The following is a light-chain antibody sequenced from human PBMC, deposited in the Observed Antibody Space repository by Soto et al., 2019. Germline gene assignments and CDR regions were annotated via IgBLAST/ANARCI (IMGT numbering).Light chain of an antibody. J-gene: IGKJ4*01. CDR1: QDITNF. CDR3: QQYDDLPLT. CDR2: DAT. V-gene: IGKV1-33*01. Sequence: DVQMTQSPSTLSASVGDRVTITCRASQDITNFLDWYQQKPGKAPKLLIYDATYLEKGAPSRFSGSGSGTDFSFTISNLQPEDFATYFCQQYDDLPLTFGGGTKEDIK.